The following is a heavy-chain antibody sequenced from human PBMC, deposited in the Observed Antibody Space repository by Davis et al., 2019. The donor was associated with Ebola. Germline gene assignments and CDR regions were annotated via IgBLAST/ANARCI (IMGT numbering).Heavy chain of an antibody. J-gene: IGHJ4*02. CDR3: ARRSLGDYYGSGSYNLDY. Sequence: GESLKISCKASGYSFTSYWIAWVRQMPGKGLEWMGIIYPGDSHTRYSPSFQGQVSISADKSISTAYLQWSSLKASDTAMYYCARRSLGDYYGSGSYNLDYWGQGTLVTVSS. CDR1: GYSFTSYW. V-gene: IGHV5-51*01. CDR2: IYPGDSHT. D-gene: IGHD3-10*01.